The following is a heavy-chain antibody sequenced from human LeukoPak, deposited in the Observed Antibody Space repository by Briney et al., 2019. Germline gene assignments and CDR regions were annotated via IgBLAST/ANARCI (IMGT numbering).Heavy chain of an antibody. J-gene: IGHJ6*03. V-gene: IGHV4-59*01. CDR1: GGSISSYY. Sequence: PSETLSLTCTVSGGSISSYYWSWIRQPPGKGLEWIGYIYYSGSTNYNPSLKSRVTISVDTSKNQFSLKLSSVTAADTAVYYCAKDAGRYCSSTSCYADYYYYYMDVWGKGTTVTISS. D-gene: IGHD2-2*01. CDR2: IYYSGST. CDR3: AKDAGRYCSSTSCYADYYYYYMDV.